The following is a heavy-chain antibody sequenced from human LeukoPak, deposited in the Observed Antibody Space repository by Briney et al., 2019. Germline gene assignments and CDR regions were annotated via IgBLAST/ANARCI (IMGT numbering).Heavy chain of an antibody. Sequence: SETLSLTCAVYGGSFSGYYWSWIRQPPGKGLEWIGEINHSGSTNYNPSLKSRVTISVDTSKNQFSLKLSSVTAADTAVYYCARDQAYYYGSGRRKFDCWGQGTLVTVSS. J-gene: IGHJ4*02. CDR3: ARDQAYYYGSGRRKFDC. CDR2: INHSGST. D-gene: IGHD3-10*01. V-gene: IGHV4-34*01. CDR1: GGSFSGYY.